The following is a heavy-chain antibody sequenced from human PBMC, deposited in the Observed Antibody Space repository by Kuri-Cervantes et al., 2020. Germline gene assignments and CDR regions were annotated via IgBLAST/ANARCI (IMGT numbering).Heavy chain of an antibody. D-gene: IGHD2-15*01. CDR2: FDPEDGET. CDR1: GYTLTELS. CDR3: ARGSSPSPDFDY. J-gene: IGHJ4*02. Sequence: ASVKVSCKVSGYTLTELSMHWVRQAPGKGLEWMGGFDPEDGETIYAQKFQVRVTMTEDTSTDTAYMELSSLRSEDTAVYYCARGSSPSPDFDYWGQGTLVTVSS. V-gene: IGHV1-24*01.